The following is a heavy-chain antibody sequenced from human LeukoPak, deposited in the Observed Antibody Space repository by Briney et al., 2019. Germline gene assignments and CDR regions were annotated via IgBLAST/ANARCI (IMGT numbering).Heavy chain of an antibody. J-gene: IGHJ4*02. CDR1: GFTFSSYA. CDR2: ISWNSGNI. CDR3: AKGRGYNYGYIFGYFDY. V-gene: IGHV3-9*01. Sequence: GGSLRLSCAASGFTFSSYAMHWVRQTPGKGLEWVSGISWNSGNIDYADSVKGRFTISRDNAKNSLYLQMNSLRAEDTALYYCAKGRGYNYGYIFGYFDYWGQGTLVTVSS. D-gene: IGHD5-18*01.